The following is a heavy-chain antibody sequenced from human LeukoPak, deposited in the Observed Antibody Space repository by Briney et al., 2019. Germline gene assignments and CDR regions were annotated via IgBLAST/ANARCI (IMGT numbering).Heavy chain of an antibody. Sequence: GGSLRLSCAASGFTVSSNYMSWVRQAPGKGLEWVSVIYSGGSTYYADSVKGRFTISRDNSKNTLYLQMNSLRAEDTAVYYCARGGGNCSSTSCQAGYWGQGTLVTVSS. CDR2: IYSGGST. V-gene: IGHV3-53*01. CDR3: ARGGGNCSSTSCQAGY. J-gene: IGHJ4*02. D-gene: IGHD2-2*01. CDR1: GFTVSSNY.